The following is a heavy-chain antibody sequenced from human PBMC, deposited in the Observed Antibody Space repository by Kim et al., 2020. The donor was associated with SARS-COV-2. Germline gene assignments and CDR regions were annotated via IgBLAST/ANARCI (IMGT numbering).Heavy chain of an antibody. CDR3: ARDRGYGVHSGFDY. J-gene: IGHJ4*02. CDR2: IYYSGST. Sequence: SETLSLTCTVSGGSISSYYGSWIRQPPGKGLEWIGYIYYSGSTNYNPSLKSRVTISVDTSKNQVSLKLSSWTAADTAVYYCARDRGYGVHSGFDYWGQGTLVTVSS. D-gene: IGHD4-17*01. V-gene: IGHV4-59*13. CDR1: GGSISSYY.